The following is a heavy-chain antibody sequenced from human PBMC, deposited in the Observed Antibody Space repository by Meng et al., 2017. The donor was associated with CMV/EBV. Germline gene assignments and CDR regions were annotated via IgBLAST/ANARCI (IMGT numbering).Heavy chain of an antibody. CDR3: SPLGTTKLHFDY. CDR2: YYWDDGN. Sequence: TLKGSCAPRVETHPHPHVSCSCLWVCSGSCGGGLCWYRPPPGKALEWLVRYYWDDGNPYNPSPKSRLTITKETSKNQVVLTKTNKDPVDTAPYYCSPLGTTKLHFDYWGQGTLVTVSS. CDR1: VCSGSCGGG. V-gene: IGHV2-5*02. D-gene: IGHD1-1*01. J-gene: IGHJ4*02.